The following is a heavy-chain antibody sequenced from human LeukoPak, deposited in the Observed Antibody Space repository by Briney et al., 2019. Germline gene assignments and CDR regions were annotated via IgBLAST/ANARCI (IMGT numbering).Heavy chain of an antibody. D-gene: IGHD3-3*01. Sequence: ASETLSLTRAVYGGPFSGYYWSWIRQPPAKGLEWIGEIHHSGSTNYNPSLKSRVTISVDTSKNQFSLKLSSVTAADTAVYYCARVCNDFWSGYYRNWFDPWGQGTLVTVSS. CDR1: GGPFSGYY. J-gene: IGHJ5*02. CDR2: IHHSGST. V-gene: IGHV4-34*01. CDR3: ARVCNDFWSGYYRNWFDP.